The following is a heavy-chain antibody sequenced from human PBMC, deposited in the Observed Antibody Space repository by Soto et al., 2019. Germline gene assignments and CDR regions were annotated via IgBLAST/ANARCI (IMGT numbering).Heavy chain of an antibody. CDR1: GFSLSTSGVG. D-gene: IGHD2-2*01. CDR3: AHRRGDIVLVPAAMQANWFDP. V-gene: IGHV2-5*02. CDR2: IYWDDDK. J-gene: IGHJ5*02. Sequence: QITLKESGPTLVKPTQTLTLTCTFSGFSLSTSGVGVGWIRQPPGKALEWLALIYWDDDKRYSPSLKSRLTMTKDTSKNQVVLTMTNMDPVDTATYYCAHRRGDIVLVPAAMQANWFDPWGQGTLVTVSS.